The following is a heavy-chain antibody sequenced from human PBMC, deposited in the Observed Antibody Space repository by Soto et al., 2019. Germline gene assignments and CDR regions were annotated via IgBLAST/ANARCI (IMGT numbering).Heavy chain of an antibody. D-gene: IGHD3-10*01. CDR2: INPNSGGT. V-gene: IGHV1-2*02. J-gene: IGHJ6*02. CDR3: AIITRGRDHYYGMDV. Sequence: ASVKVSCKASGYTFTGYYMHWVRQAPGQGLEWMGWINPNSGGTNYAQKFQGRVTMTRDTSLGAAYMELTSLRPDDTAIYYCAIITRGRDHYYGMDVWGQATTLPVSS. CDR1: GYTFTGYY.